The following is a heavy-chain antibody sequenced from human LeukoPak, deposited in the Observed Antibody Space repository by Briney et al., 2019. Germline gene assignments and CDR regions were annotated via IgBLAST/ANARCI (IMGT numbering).Heavy chain of an antibody. CDR2: IKSRTDGETT. V-gene: IGHV3-15*01. Sequence: GGSLRLSCTASGFTFSSVWMTWVRQAPGKGLEWVGRIKSRTDGETTDYAAPVKGRFSISRDDSENTLYLQMNSLKNEDTAVYFCTTVHGAGPVNFDYWGQGSLVTVST. CDR1: GFTFSSVW. CDR3: TTVHGAGPVNFDY. J-gene: IGHJ4*02. D-gene: IGHD3-16*01.